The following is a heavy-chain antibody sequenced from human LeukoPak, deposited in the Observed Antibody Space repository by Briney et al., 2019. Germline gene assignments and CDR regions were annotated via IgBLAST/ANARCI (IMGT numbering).Heavy chain of an antibody. D-gene: IGHD3-22*01. J-gene: IGHJ4*02. Sequence: PGGSLRLSCAASGFTFSSYAMSWVRQAPGKGLEWVSAISGSGDSTYYSDSVKGRFTISRDNSKNTLYVQMNSLRAEDTAVYYCAKPLVSDYYDSSGYWGYWGQGTQVTVSS. CDR2: ISGSGDST. V-gene: IGHV3-23*01. CDR1: GFTFSSYA. CDR3: AKPLVSDYYDSSGYWGY.